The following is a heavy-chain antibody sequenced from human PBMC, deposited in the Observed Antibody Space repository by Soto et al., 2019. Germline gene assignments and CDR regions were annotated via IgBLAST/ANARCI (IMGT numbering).Heavy chain of an antibody. CDR2: IKQDGSEK. J-gene: IGHJ4*02. Sequence: GGSLRLSCAASGFTFSSYWMSWVRQAPGKGLEWVANIKQDGSEKYYVDSVKGRFTISRDNAKNSLYLQMNSLRAEDTAVYYCGLRLSTYYPSCFNYWGQGTLVSVSS. V-gene: IGHV3-7*05. D-gene: IGHD3-22*01. CDR3: GLRLSTYYPSCFNY. CDR1: GFTFSSYW.